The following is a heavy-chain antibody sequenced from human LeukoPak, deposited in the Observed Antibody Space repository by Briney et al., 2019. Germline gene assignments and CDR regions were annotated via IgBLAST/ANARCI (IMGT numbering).Heavy chain of an antibody. CDR2: ISSSSSYI. J-gene: IGHJ2*01. CDR1: GFTFSSYS. D-gene: IGHD4-17*01. Sequence: GGSLRLSCAASGFTFSSYSMNWVRQAPGKGLEWVSSISSSSSYIYYADSVKGRFTISRDNAKNSLYLQMNSLRAEDTAVYYCAKDHGDYPSRYFDVWGRGTLVTVSS. CDR3: AKDHGDYPSRYFDV. V-gene: IGHV3-21*01.